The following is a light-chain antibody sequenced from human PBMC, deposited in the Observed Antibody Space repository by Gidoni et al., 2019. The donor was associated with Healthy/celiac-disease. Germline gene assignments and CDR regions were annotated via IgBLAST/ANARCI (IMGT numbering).Light chain of an antibody. V-gene: IGKV1-39*01. CDR3: QQSYSTPWT. CDR1: QSISSY. Sequence: DIQMPQSPSSLSASVGDRVTITCRASQSISSYLNWYQQKPGKAPKLLIYAASSLQSGVPSRFSGSGSGTDCTLTISSLQPEDFATYYGQQSYSTPWTFGQGTKVE. J-gene: IGKJ1*01. CDR2: AAS.